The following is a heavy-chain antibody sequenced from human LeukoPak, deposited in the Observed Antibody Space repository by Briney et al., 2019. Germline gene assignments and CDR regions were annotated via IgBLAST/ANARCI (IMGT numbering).Heavy chain of an antibody. J-gene: IGHJ5*02. Sequence: SETLSLTCTVSGGSISSYYWSWIRQPPGKGLEWIGEINHSGSTNYNPSLKSRVTISVDTSKNQFSLKLSSVTAADTAVYYCAGRNWFDPWGQGTLVTVSS. CDR3: AGRNWFDP. V-gene: IGHV4-34*01. CDR1: GGSISSYY. CDR2: INHSGST.